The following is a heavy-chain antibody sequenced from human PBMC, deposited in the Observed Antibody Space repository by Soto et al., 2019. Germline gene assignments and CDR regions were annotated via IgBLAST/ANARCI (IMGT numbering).Heavy chain of an antibody. CDR3: ARQDRVVAEGRWFDP. CDR1: GYSISSGYH. V-gene: IGHV4-38-2*02. CDR2: VHYSGNT. J-gene: IGHJ5*02. Sequence: SETLSLTCTVSGYSISSGYHWAWIRQPPGKGLEWLGSVHYSGNTHYNPSLKSRLTISVDKSKNQFSLNLSSVTAADTAVYYCARQDRVVAEGRWFDPWGQGTLVTVSS. D-gene: IGHD2-15*01.